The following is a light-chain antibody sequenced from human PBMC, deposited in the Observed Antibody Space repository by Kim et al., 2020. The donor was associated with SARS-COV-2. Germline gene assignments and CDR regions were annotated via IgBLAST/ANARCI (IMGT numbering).Light chain of an antibody. CDR3: CSYAGTYTFV. CDR1: SSDVGGYYY. Sequence: GQSVTISCTGSSSDVGGYYYVSWYQRHPGKAPKLMIYDVSKRPSGVPDRFSGSKSGNTASLTISGLQAEDEADYYCCSYAGTYTFVFGTGTKVTVL. J-gene: IGLJ1*01. CDR2: DVS. V-gene: IGLV2-11*01.